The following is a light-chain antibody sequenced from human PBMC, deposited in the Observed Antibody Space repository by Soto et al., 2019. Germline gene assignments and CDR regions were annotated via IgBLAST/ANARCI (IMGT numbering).Light chain of an antibody. J-gene: IGLJ3*02. CDR2: EVS. CDR3: SSYTSSNTWV. V-gene: IGLV2-14*01. Sequence: QSALTQPASVSGSPGQSITISCTGTSSDVGDYNYVSWYQQHPGKAPKLMIYEVSNRPSGVSNRFSGSKSGNTASLTISGLQAEDEADYYCSSYTSSNTWVFGGGTKSPS. CDR1: SSDVGDYNY.